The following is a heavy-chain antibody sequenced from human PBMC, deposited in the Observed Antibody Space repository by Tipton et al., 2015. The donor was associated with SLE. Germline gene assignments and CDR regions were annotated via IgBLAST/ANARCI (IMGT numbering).Heavy chain of an antibody. D-gene: IGHD3-3*01. CDR1: GGSFSGYY. CDR3: ARGDWDFWSGYLAY. CDR2: ISSSSSYI. Sequence: LSLTCAVYGGSFSGYYWSWIRQPPGKGLEWVSSISSSSSYIYYADSVKGRFTISRDNAKNSLYLQMNSLRAEDTAVYYCARGDWDFWSGYLAYWGQGTLVTVSS. V-gene: IGHV3-11*06. J-gene: IGHJ4*02.